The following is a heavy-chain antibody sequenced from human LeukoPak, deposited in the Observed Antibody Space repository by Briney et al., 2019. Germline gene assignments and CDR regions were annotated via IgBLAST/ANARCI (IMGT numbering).Heavy chain of an antibody. CDR3: ARGCSTSCHSPGKYYYAMDV. Sequence: TGGSLRLSCAASGFTFSDYYMSWIRQAPGKGLEWPSYISRSGSTIYYAASVKGRFTISRDSANNSLYLQMDSLRAEDTAVYYCARGCSTSCHSPGKYYYAMDVWGRGTTVTVSS. D-gene: IGHD2-2*01. J-gene: IGHJ6*02. CDR2: ISRSGSTI. CDR1: GFTFSDYY. V-gene: IGHV3-11*01.